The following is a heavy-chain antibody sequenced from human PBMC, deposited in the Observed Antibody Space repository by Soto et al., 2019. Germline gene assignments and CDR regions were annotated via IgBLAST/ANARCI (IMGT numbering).Heavy chain of an antibody. CDR2: IYYSGST. CDR3: ARGSDFELLWFGGGSAFDI. V-gene: IGHV4-59*01. J-gene: IGHJ3*02. CDR1: GGSISSYY. Sequence: SETLSLTCTVSGGSISSYYWSWIRQPPGKGLEWIGYIYYSGSTNYNPSLKSRVTISVDTSKNQFSLKLSSVTAADTAVYYCARGSDFELLWFGGGSAFDIWGQGTMVTVSS. D-gene: IGHD3-10*01.